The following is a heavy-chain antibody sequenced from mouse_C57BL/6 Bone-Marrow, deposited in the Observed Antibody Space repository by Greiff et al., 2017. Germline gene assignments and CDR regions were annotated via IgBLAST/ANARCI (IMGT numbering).Heavy chain of an antibody. J-gene: IGHJ2*01. CDR1: GYTFTSYW. D-gene: IGHD2-3*01. CDR3: AREAVDGYYSLNYFDY. CDR2: IDPSDSYT. V-gene: IGHV1-69*01. Sequence: QVQLKQPGAELVMPGASVKLSCKASGYTFTSYWMHWVKQRPGQGLEWIGEIDPSDSYTNYNQKFKGKSTLTVDKSSSTAYMQLSSLTSEDSAVYYCAREAVDGYYSLNYFDYWGQGTTLTVSS.